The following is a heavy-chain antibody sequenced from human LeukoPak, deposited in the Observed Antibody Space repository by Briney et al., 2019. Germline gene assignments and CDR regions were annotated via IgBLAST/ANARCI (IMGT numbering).Heavy chain of an antibody. V-gene: IGHV4-59*08. CDR3: ARWGASVWAFDI. Sequence: PSGTLSLTCTVSGGSISSYYWSWIRQPPGKGREGIGYIYYSGSTNYNPSLKSRVTISVDTSKNQFYLKLSSVTAADTAVYYCARWGASVWAFDIRGQGKMGTVS. CDR1: GGSISSYY. J-gene: IGHJ3*02. D-gene: IGHD3-16*01. CDR2: IYYSGST.